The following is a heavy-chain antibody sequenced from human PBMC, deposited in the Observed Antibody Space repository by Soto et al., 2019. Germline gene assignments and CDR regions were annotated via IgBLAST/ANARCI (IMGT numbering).Heavy chain of an antibody. CDR2: ISAYNGNT. V-gene: IGHV1-18*01. D-gene: IGHD6-6*01. Sequence: QVQLVQSGAEVKKPRASVKVSCKASGYTLPSYVITWVPQAPGQGLEWMGWISAYNGNTNYAQKLQGRVTMPPDTSTSPAYMEMRRLGSDDTAVYYCARVIGADDFWGQGTLLTVSA. CDR3: ARVIGADDF. CDR1: GYTLPSYV. J-gene: IGHJ4*02.